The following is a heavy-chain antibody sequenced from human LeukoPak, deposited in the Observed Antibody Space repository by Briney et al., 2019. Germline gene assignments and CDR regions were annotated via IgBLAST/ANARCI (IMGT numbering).Heavy chain of an antibody. CDR3: ARDTFAAADRYYFDY. CDR2: IIPIFGPA. D-gene: IGHD6-13*01. V-gene: IGHV1-69*13. Sequence: SVKVSCKASGGTFSSYAVSWVRQAPGQGLEWMGGIIPIFGPANYAQKFQGRVTITADESTSTAYMELSSLRSEDTAVYYCARDTFAAADRYYFDYWGQGTLVTVSS. CDR1: GGTFSSYA. J-gene: IGHJ4*02.